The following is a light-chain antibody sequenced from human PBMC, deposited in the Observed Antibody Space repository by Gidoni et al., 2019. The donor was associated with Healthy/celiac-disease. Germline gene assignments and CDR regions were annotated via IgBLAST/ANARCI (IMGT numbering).Light chain of an antibody. J-gene: IGLJ1*01. CDR2: EVS. Sequence: QSALPPPASGSGAPGHSITICCTVTSSDVGGYNYLSWYHQPPGNAPNRMIDEVSNRPSGVSNRFSGSKSGNTASLTISGLQAEDEADYYCSSYTSSSPYVFGTGTKVTVL. CDR3: SSYTSSSPYV. V-gene: IGLV2-14*01. CDR1: SSDVGGYNY.